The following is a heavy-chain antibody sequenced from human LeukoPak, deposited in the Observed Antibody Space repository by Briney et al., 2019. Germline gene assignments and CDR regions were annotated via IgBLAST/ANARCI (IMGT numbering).Heavy chain of an antibody. CDR2: ISGSGGST. CDR3: AKERRIHLRYYFDY. D-gene: IGHD5-18*01. Sequence: GGSLRLSCAASGFTFSNYAMSWVRQAPGKGLEWVSGISGSGGSTYYADSVKGRFTISRDNSKNTLYLQMNSLRAEDTAVYYCAKERRIHLRYYFDYWGQGTLVTVSS. CDR1: GFTFSNYA. J-gene: IGHJ4*02. V-gene: IGHV3-23*01.